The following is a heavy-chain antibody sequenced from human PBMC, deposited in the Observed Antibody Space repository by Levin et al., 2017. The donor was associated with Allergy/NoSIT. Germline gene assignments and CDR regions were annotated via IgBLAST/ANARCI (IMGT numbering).Heavy chain of an antibody. CDR2: ISGSGGST. Sequence: SGGSLRLSCAASGFTFSSYAMSWVRQAPGKGLEWVSAISGSGGSTYYADSVKGRFTISRDNSKNTLYLQMNSLRAEDTAVYYCAKDMGYEGSSYYYYGMDVWGQGTTVTVSS. V-gene: IGHV3-23*01. D-gene: IGHD5-12*01. CDR3: AKDMGYEGSSYYYYGMDV. CDR1: GFTFSSYA. J-gene: IGHJ6*02.